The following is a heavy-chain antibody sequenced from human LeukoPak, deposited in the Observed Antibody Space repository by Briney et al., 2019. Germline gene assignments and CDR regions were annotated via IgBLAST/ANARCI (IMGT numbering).Heavy chain of an antibody. CDR1: GFTFSSYQ. V-gene: IGHV3-48*03. CDR2: ISSSGSTI. J-gene: IGHJ4*01. D-gene: IGHD4-17*01. CDR3: AKDGPPDYGDHGGY. Sequence: TGGSLRLSCAASGFTFSSYQMNWVRQAPGKGLEWVSYISSSGSTIYYADSVKGRFTISRDNAKNSLYLQMNSLRAEDTAVYYCAKDGPPDYGDHGGYWGHGTLVTVSS.